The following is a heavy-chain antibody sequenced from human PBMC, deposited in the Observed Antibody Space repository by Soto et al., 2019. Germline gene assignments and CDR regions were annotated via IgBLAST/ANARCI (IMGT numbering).Heavy chain of an antibody. Sequence: PGGSLRLSCSASGVTFSNYWMTWVRQAPGKGLEWVANIKQDGSEKYYVDSVKGRFTISRDNAKNSLYLQMNSLRAEDTAVYYCARGCSGGSCYSIWFDYWGQGTQVTVSS. D-gene: IGHD2-15*01. J-gene: IGHJ4*02. CDR2: IKQDGSEK. CDR1: GVTFSNYW. CDR3: ARGCSGGSCYSIWFDY. V-gene: IGHV3-7*03.